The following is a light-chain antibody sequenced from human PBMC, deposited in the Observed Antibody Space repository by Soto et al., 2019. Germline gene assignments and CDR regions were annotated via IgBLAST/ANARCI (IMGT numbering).Light chain of an antibody. J-gene: IGKJ3*01. V-gene: IGKV3-11*01. CDR2: DAY. Sequence: EIVLTQSPGTLSLSPGERATLSCRASQSVDTYLAWYQQKPGQAPRLLIYDAYNRATGIPARFSGSGSGTDFTLTISSLEPEDFAVYYCHQRSTWHTFGPGTKLDIK. CDR3: HQRSTWHT. CDR1: QSVDTY.